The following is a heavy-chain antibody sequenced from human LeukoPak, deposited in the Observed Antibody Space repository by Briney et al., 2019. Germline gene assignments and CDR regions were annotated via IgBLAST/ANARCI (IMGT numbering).Heavy chain of an antibody. D-gene: IGHD6-13*01. CDR3: AKLPAAAGSDY. Sequence: AGGSLRLSCAASGFTFDDYAMHWVRQAPGKGLEWVSGISWNSGSIGYADSVKGRFTISRDNAKNSLYLQMNSLRAEDTALYYCAKLPAAAGSDYWGQGTLVTVSS. J-gene: IGHJ4*02. CDR2: ISWNSGSI. V-gene: IGHV3-9*01. CDR1: GFTFDDYA.